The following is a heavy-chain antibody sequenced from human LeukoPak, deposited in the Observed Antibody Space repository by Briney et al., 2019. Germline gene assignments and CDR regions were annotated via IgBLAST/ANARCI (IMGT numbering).Heavy chain of an antibody. CDR1: GGSFSGYY. V-gene: IGHV4-34*01. CDR3: ARGRGRYCTNGVCSYFDY. CDR2: INHSGST. D-gene: IGHD2-8*01. J-gene: IGHJ4*02. Sequence: SKTLSLTCAVYGGSFSGYYWSWIRQPPGKGLEWIGEINHSGSTNYNPSLKSRVTISVDTSKNQFSLKLSSVTAADTAVYYCARGRGRYCTNGVCSYFDYWGQGTLVTVSS.